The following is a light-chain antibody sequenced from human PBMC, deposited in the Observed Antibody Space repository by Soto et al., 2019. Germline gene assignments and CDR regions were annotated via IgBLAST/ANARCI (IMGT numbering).Light chain of an antibody. Sequence: EIVLSQSPAILSMSPGERATPSCRASQSVSSYFAWYQQKPGQAPRLLIYDASNRATGVPARFSGSGSGTDFTLTISSLEPEDFAVYYCQQRRYWPVTFGQGTKVEIK. CDR1: QSVSSY. V-gene: IGKV3-11*01. J-gene: IGKJ1*01. CDR3: QQRRYWPVT. CDR2: DAS.